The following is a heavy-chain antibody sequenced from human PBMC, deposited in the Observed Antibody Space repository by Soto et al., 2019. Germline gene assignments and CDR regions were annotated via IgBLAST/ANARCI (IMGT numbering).Heavy chain of an antibody. CDR1: GFTFSGSA. CDR2: IRSKANSYAT. V-gene: IGHV3-73*01. CDR3: TRPPIPSPYGGGSDY. J-gene: IGHJ4*02. D-gene: IGHD3-10*01. Sequence: GGSLRLSCAASGFTFSGSAMHWVRQASGKGLEWVGRIRSKANSYATAYAASVKGRSTISRGDSKNTAYLQMNSLKTEDTAVYYCTRPPIPSPYGGGSDYWGQGTLVTVSS.